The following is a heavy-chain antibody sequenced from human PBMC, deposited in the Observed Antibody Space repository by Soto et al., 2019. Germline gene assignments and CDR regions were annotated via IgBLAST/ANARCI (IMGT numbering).Heavy chain of an antibody. CDR2: IGGSGSAT. Sequence: EVKLLESGGGLAQPGGSLRLACEVSGFSFTTYAISWVRQAPGKGLDWVSGIGGSGSATYYADSVKGRFTISRDNSKNTVYLQMNRLRDEDTALYYCARNSSGMDVWGQGTTVSVSS. J-gene: IGHJ6*02. V-gene: IGHV3-23*01. CDR3: ARNSSGMDV. D-gene: IGHD6-19*01. CDR1: GFSFTTYA.